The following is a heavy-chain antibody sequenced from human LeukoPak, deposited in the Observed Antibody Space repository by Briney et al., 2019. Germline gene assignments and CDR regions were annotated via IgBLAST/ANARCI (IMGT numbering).Heavy chain of an antibody. CDR1: GFTFSDYR. CDR2: TNSDGSST. J-gene: IGHJ2*01. Sequence: GGSLRLSCEASGFTFSDYRMHWVRQAPGKGLVWVSHTNSDGSSTSYADSVKGRFTISRDNAKNTPYLQMNSLRAEDTAVYYCARVMYYYDSSGYYHYWYFDLWGRGTLVTVSS. CDR3: ARVMYYYDSSGYYHYWYFDL. D-gene: IGHD3-22*01. V-gene: IGHV3-74*01.